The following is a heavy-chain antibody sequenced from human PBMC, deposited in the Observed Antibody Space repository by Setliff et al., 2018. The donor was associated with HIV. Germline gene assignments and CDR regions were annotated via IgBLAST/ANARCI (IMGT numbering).Heavy chain of an antibody. CDR1: GGSISSSSSY. CDR2: IYYSGST. D-gene: IGHD5-18*01. J-gene: IGHJ4*02. CDR3: ARTRGYTYGYIDS. V-gene: IGHV4-39*01. Sequence: PSETLSLTCIVSGGSISSSSSYWGWIRQPPGKGLEWIGNIYYSGSTYHNPSLKSRVTISVDTSKNQFSLRLSSVTAADTAVYYCARTRGYTYGYIDSWGQGTLVTVSS.